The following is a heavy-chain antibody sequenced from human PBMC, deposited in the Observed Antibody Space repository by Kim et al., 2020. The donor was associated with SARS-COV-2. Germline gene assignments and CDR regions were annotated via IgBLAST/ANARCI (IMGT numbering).Heavy chain of an antibody. CDR1: GYTFTSYA. D-gene: IGHD2-15*01. J-gene: IGHJ6*02. CDR2: INAGNGNT. Sequence: ASVKVSCKASGYTFTSYAMHWVRQAPGQRLEWMGWINAGNGNTKYSQKFQGRVTITRDTSASTAYMELSSLRSEDTAVYYCAIGTGYCSGGSCYPYYYYYYGMDVWGQGNTVTVSS. CDR3: AIGTGYCSGGSCYPYYYYYYGMDV. V-gene: IGHV1-3*01.